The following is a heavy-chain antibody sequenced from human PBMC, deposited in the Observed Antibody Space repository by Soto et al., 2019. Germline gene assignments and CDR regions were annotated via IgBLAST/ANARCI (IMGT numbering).Heavy chain of an antibody. CDR3: AKPQATYGGNSRAFDY. CDR1: GFTFSSYA. J-gene: IGHJ4*02. D-gene: IGHD4-17*01. CDR2: ISGSGGST. Sequence: GGSLRLSCAASGFTFSSYAMSWVRQAPGKGLEWVSAISGSGGSTYYADSVKGRFTISRDNSKNTLYLQMNSLRAEDTAVYYCAKPQATYGGNSRAFDYWGQGTLVTVSS. V-gene: IGHV3-23*01.